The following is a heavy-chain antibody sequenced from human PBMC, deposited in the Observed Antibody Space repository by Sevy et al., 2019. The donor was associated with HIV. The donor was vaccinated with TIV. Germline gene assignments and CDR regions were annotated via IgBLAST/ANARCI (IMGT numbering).Heavy chain of an antibody. CDR1: GGSVTSADNS. Sequence: SETLSLTCTVSGGSVTSADNSWGWFRQPPGKGLEWIGCIYSSEQTYYNPSLKSRVTISVDASQNLFSLKLTSGTAADTAVYYCAQWLAATALFHSWGQGTLVTVSS. V-gene: IGHV4-39*02. CDR3: AQWLAATALFHS. J-gene: IGHJ4*02. D-gene: IGHD1-26*01. CDR2: IYSSEQT.